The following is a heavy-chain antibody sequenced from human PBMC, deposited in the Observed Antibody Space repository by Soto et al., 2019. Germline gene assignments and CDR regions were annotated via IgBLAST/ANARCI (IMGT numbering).Heavy chain of an antibody. J-gene: IGHJ4*02. V-gene: IGHV1-69*13. D-gene: IGHD4-4*01. CDR2: IIPIFGTA. CDR1: GGTFSSYA. Sequence: ASVKVSCKASGGTFSSYAISWVRQAPGQGLEWMGGIIPIFGTANDAQKCQGRVTITADESTSTAYMELSSLRSEDTAVYYCARAVRQVGMTTVTTRAVFDYWGQGTLVTVSS. CDR3: ARAVRQVGMTTVTTRAVFDY.